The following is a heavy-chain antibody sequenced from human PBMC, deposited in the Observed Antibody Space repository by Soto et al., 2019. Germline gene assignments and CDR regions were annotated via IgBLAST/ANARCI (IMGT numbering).Heavy chain of an antibody. CDR2: IYYGGST. Sequence: QVHLQESGPGLVKPSETLSLTCTVSGDSISTDYWSWIRQSPGKGLEWLGFIYYGGSTNYNPSLQSRVTISVDTPKNQFSLKLNSVTAADTAVYYGEKNWNWGSLVHWGQGTLVTVSS. CDR3: EKNWNWGSLVH. J-gene: IGHJ4*02. V-gene: IGHV4-59*08. D-gene: IGHD7-27*01. CDR1: GDSISTDY.